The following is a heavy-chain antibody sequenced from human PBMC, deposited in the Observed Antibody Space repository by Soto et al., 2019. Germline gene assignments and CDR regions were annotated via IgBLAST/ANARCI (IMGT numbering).Heavy chain of an antibody. CDR1: GFTVSSNY. CDR2: IYSGGST. CDR3: ARDPPETRHGMDV. Sequence: PGGSLRLSCAASGFTVSSNYMSWVRQAPGKGLEWVSVIYSGGSTYYAASVGGRFTISRDNSKNTLYLQMKSLRAEDTAVYYCARDPPETRHGMDVWGQGTTVTVSS. V-gene: IGHV3-53*01. J-gene: IGHJ6*02.